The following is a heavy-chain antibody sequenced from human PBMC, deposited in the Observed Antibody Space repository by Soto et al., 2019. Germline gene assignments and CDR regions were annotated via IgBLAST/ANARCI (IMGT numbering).Heavy chain of an antibody. CDR3: ARDSYDILTGYSTGWFDP. V-gene: IGHV1-18*04. J-gene: IGHJ5*02. Sequence: QVQLVQSGAEVKKPGASVKVSCKASGYTFTSYGISWVRQAPGQGLEWMGWISAYNGNTNYAQKLQGRVTMTTDTSTSTAYMERRSLRSDDTAVYYCARDSYDILTGYSTGWFDPWGQGTLVTVSS. D-gene: IGHD3-9*01. CDR2: ISAYNGNT. CDR1: GYTFTSYG.